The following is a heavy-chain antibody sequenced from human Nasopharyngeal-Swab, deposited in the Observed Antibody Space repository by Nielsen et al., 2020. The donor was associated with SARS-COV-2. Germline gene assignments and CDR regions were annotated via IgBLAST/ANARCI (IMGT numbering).Heavy chain of an antibody. CDR2: IYYSGST. J-gene: IGHJ3*02. Sequence: SETLSLTCTVSGGSVNSGSHYWSWIRQPPGKGLEWIGHIYYSGSTKCNPSLKSRVTISVVTSHIHFSLSLGSVTAADTAVYYCSRCCGHGDLRDAFVIWGQGTMVTVSP. V-gene: IGHV4-61*03. D-gene: IGHD4-17*01. CDR3: SRCCGHGDLRDAFVI. CDR1: GGSVNSGSHY.